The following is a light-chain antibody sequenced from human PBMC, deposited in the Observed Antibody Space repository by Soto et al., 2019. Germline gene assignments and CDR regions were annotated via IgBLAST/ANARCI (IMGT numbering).Light chain of an antibody. CDR1: QSVSSH. CDR3: QRRSYSPRLWA. Sequence: EIVLTQSPATLSLSPGERATLSCRASQSVSSHLAWYQQKPGQAPRLLIYDASNKATGVPARFSGSGSGTGFTLTISNLEPEDFAVYYCQRRSYSPRLWAFGGGLKVEIK. J-gene: IGKJ4*01. V-gene: IGKV3-11*01. CDR2: DAS.